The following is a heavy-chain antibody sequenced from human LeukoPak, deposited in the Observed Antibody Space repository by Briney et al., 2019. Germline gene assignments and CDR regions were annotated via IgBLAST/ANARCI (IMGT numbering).Heavy chain of an antibody. D-gene: IGHD3-22*01. Sequence: KSSETLSLTCAVYGGSFSGYYWSWIRQPPGKGLEWIGEINHSGSTNYNPSLKSRVTISVDKSKKQFSLKVSSVTAADTAVYYCARGVYYYDSSGYYYIPPSFDYWGQGTLVTVSS. J-gene: IGHJ4*02. V-gene: IGHV4-34*01. CDR2: INHSGST. CDR3: ARGVYYYDSSGYYYIPPSFDY. CDR1: GGSFSGYY.